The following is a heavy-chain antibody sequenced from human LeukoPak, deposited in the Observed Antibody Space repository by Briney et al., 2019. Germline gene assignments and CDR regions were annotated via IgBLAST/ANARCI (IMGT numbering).Heavy chain of an antibody. V-gene: IGHV6-1*01. CDR3: ARGPQVVGYFYIDV. CDR2: TYYRSKWYN. J-gene: IGHJ6*03. D-gene: IGHD2-15*01. CDR1: RDSVSSNSAA. Sequence: SQTLSLTCVISRDSVSSNSAAWNWIRHSPSRGLEWLGRTYYRSKWYNDYALSVNSRITINPDTSKNQFSLQLNSVTPEDTAVYYCARGPQVVGYFYIDVWDKGSTVTVSS.